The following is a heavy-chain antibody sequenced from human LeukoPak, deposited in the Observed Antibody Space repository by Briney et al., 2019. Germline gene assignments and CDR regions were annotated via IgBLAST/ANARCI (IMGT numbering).Heavy chain of an antibody. J-gene: IGHJ4*02. V-gene: IGHV1-2*02. CDR2: INPNDGDT. Sequence: ASVKVSCKASGYTFPDYCMHWLRQAPGQGLDWMGWINPNDGDTNYAQKFQGRVTMTRDTSISTAHMEVSRLRSDDTAVYYCARANFLYCSSSTCLFDYWGQGTLVTVSS. CDR3: ARANFLYCSSSTCLFDY. CDR1: GYTFPDYC. D-gene: IGHD2-2*01.